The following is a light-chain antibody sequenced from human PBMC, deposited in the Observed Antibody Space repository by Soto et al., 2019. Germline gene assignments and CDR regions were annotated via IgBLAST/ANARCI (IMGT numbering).Light chain of an antibody. CDR3: SSYTSSSTLYV. CDR1: SSDVGGYNY. J-gene: IGLJ1*01. CDR2: DVS. V-gene: IGLV2-14*01. Sequence: QSALTQPASVSGSPGQSITISCTGTSSDVGGYNYVSWYQQHPGKAPKLMIYDVSNRPSGVSNRFSGSKSGNTASLTISGLQVEDEADYYCSSYTSSSTLYVFGTGNKVNVL.